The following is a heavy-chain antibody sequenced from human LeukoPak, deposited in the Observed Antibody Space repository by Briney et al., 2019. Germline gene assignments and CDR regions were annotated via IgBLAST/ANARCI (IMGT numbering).Heavy chain of an antibody. J-gene: IGHJ4*02. CDR2: INTDGSNT. CDR1: GFTFDYYW. V-gene: IGHV3-74*01. CDR3: VVWGEDRSGHRFDF. Sequence: GGSLRLSCAASGFTFDYYWMHWVRQAPGKGLMWVSRINTDGSNTHYADSVKGRFTISRDNAKNTLYLQMNGLRAEDTAVYYCVVWGEDRSGHRFDFWGQGTLVTVSS. D-gene: IGHD3-22*01.